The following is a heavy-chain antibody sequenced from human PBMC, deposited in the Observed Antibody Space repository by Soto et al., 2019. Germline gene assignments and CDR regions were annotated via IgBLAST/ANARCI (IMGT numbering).Heavy chain of an antibody. Sequence: ASVKVSCKASGYSFINYAIYWVRQAPGQRLEWMGRINIGDGNTKYSQRFQGRVTITRDKSASTAYMDLSSLTSDDTAVYYCARGASSSWTSLDYWGQGTLVTVSS. J-gene: IGHJ4*02. V-gene: IGHV1-3*04. CDR3: ARGASSSWTSLDY. CDR1: GYSFINYA. D-gene: IGHD6-13*01. CDR2: INIGDGNT.